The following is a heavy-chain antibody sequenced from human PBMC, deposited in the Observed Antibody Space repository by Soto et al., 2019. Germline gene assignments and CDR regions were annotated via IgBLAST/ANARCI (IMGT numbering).Heavy chain of an antibody. Sequence: QVHLVQSGAEVKKPGAAVKVSCKGSGYDFTTYGITWVRQAPGQGLEWMERISANNGNTDYAQKLQARVPVTTDTSTSTASMELRSLRADDTAVYYCARGTYGDYWGQGALATVSS. CDR3: ARGTYGDY. V-gene: IGHV1-18*01. D-gene: IGHD4-17*01. CDR2: ISANNGNT. CDR1: GYDFTTYG. J-gene: IGHJ4*02.